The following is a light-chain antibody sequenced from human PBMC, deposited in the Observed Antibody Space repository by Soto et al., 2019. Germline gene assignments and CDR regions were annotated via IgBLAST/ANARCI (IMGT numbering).Light chain of an antibody. CDR2: AAS. J-gene: IGKJ4*01. CDR3: QKYTDVPA. CDR1: QGISNY. V-gene: IGKV1-27*01. Sequence: DIQMTQSPSSLSASVGDRVTITCRASQGISNYLAWYQQIPGKVPKLLISAASTLQSGVPSRFSGSGSGTDFTLTISSLQPEDVATYYCQKYTDVPAFGGGPKVEIK.